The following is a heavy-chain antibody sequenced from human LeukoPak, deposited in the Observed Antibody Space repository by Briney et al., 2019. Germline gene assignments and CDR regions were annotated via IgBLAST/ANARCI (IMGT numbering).Heavy chain of an antibody. CDR1: GYTFTSYA. J-gene: IGHJ4*02. D-gene: IGHD3-9*01. CDR3: ARDPPYYDILTGYPEYYFDY. V-gene: IGHV7-4-1*02. Sequence: GASVKVSCKASGYTFTSYAMNWVRQAPGQGLEWMGWINTNTGNPTYAQGFTGRFVFSLDTSVSTAYLQISSLKAEDTAVYYCARDPPYYDILTGYPEYYFDYWGQGTLVTVSS. CDR2: INTNTGNP.